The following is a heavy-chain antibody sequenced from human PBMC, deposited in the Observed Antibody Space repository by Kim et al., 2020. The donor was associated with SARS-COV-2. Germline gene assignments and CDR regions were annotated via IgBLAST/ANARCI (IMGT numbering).Heavy chain of an antibody. CDR2: IIGDGSSR. CDR1: GFTFSNSW. V-gene: IGHV3-74*01. Sequence: GGSLRLSCAASGFTFSNSWMHWVRQAPGKGLVWVSRIIGDGSSRRYADSVQGRFTISRDNAKNTLYLQMDSLRVEDTAVYYCARDKDFWSGYDYWGQGTLAT. D-gene: IGHD3-3*01. J-gene: IGHJ4*02. CDR3: ARDKDFWSGYDY.